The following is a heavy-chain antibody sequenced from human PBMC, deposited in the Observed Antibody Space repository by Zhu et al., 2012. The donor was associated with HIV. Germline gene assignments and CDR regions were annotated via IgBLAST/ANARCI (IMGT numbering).Heavy chain of an antibody. D-gene: IGHD1-26*01. Sequence: EVQLLESGGGLVQPGGSLRLSCAASGFTFSSYAMSWVRQAPGKGLEWVSAISGSGGSTYYADSVKGRFTISRDNSKNTLYLQMNSLRAEDTAVYYCAKWVGATKGEGRKKSHIQNWFDPWGQGTLVTVSS. CDR1: GFTFSSYA. V-gene: IGHV3-23*01. CDR3: AKWVGATKGEGRKKSHIQNWFDP. J-gene: IGHJ5*02. CDR2: ISGSGGST.